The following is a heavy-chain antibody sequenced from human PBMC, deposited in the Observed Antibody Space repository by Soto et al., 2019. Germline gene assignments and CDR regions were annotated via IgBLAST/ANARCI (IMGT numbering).Heavy chain of an antibody. CDR1: GYTFTGYY. V-gene: IGHV1-2*04. CDR2: INPNSGGT. J-gene: IGHJ5*02. D-gene: IGHD6-25*01. Sequence: ASVKVSCKASGYTFTGYYMHWVRQAPGQGLEWMGWINPNSGGTNYAQKFQGWVTMTRDTSISTAYMELSRLRSDDTAVYYCGRGVPSSVGSWLDLGAEGTLAPVS. CDR3: GRGVPSSVGSWLDL.